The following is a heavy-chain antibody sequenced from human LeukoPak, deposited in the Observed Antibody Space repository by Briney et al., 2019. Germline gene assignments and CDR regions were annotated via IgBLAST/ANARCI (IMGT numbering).Heavy chain of an antibody. V-gene: IGHV4-39*07. CDR2: IYYRGNT. D-gene: IGHD3/OR15-3a*01. J-gene: IGHJ4*02. Sequence: SETLSLTCTVSGGSFTDYYWGWIRQPPGKGLEWLGSIYYRGNTFYNPSLRNRVSISRDTSKGRFSLNLNSVTAADTAVYCCTRDREHWTQDSWGQGTLVTVS. CDR3: TRDREHWTQDS. CDR1: GGSFTDYY.